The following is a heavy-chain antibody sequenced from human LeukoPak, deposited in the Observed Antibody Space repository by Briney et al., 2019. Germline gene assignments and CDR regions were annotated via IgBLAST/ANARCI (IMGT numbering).Heavy chain of an antibody. J-gene: IGHJ4*02. CDR3: ARDSSITGTTDQPPGMFDY. CDR2: INPSGGST. CDR1: GYTFTSYY. D-gene: IGHD1-20*01. V-gene: IGHV1-46*01. Sequence: GASVKVSCKASGYTFTSYYIHWVRQAPGQGLEWMGIINPSGGSTSYAQKFQGRVTMTRDMSTSTVYMELSSLRSEDTAVYYCARDSSITGTTDQPPGMFDYWGQGTLVTVSS.